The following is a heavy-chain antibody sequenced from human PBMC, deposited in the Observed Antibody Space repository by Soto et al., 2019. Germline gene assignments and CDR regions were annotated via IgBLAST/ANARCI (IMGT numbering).Heavy chain of an antibody. J-gene: IGHJ4*02. CDR3: ANTVTAILGRYFDY. D-gene: IGHD2-21*02. V-gene: IGHV3-23*01. CDR1: GFTFSSYA. CDR2: ITGGIT. Sequence: GGSLRLSCAASGFTFSSYAMSWVRQAPGKGLEWVSTITGGITYYADSVKGRFTISRDNSKNTLYLQMNSLRAEDTAVYYCANTVTAILGRYFDYWGQGTLVTVSS.